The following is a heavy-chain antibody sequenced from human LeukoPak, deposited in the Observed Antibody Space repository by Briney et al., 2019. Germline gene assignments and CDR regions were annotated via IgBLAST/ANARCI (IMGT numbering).Heavy chain of an antibody. CDR3: ARVLGYCSSTSCYRRGWFDP. CDR2: ISYDGSNK. Sequence: GGSLRLSCAASGFTFSSYAMHWVRQAPGKGLEWVAVISYDGSNKYYADSVKGRFTISRDNSKNTLYLQMNSLRAEDTAVYYCARVLGYCSSTSCYRRGWFDPWGQGTLVTVSS. J-gene: IGHJ5*02. D-gene: IGHD2-2*01. V-gene: IGHV3-30*14. CDR1: GFTFSSYA.